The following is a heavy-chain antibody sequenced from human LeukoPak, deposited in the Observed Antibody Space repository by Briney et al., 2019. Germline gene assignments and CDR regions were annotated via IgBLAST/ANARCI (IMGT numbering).Heavy chain of an antibody. Sequence: ASVKVSCKASGYTFTSYGISWVRQAPGQGLEWMGWISAYNGNTNYARKLQGRVTMTTDTSTSTAYMELRSLRSDDTAVYYCARDLGIAVAGTWFDPWGQGTLVTVSS. CDR3: ARDLGIAVAGTWFDP. D-gene: IGHD6-19*01. CDR2: ISAYNGNT. CDR1: GYTFTSYG. J-gene: IGHJ5*02. V-gene: IGHV1-18*01.